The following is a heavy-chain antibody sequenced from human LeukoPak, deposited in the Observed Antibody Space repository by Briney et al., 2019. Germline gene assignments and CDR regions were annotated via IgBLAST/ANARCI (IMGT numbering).Heavy chain of an antibody. CDR1: SGSISDYY. J-gene: IGHJ4*02. D-gene: IGHD6-13*01. CDR2: IYASGST. Sequence: PSETLSLTCTVSSGSISDYYWSWIRQPAGKGLEWIGRIYASGSTNYNPSLKSRVTISLDTSKYQFSLKMNTVTAADTAVYYCASTTSTSAAGTLEYWGQGTLVTVSS. CDR3: ASTTSTSAAGTLEY. V-gene: IGHV4-4*07.